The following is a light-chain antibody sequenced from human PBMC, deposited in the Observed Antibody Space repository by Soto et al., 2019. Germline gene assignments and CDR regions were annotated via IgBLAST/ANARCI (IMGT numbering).Light chain of an antibody. J-gene: IGKJ5*01. CDR1: QTISSW. V-gene: IGKV1-5*03. CDR3: QQYGSSPT. CDR2: KAS. Sequence: DIQMTQSPSTLSGSVGDRVTITCRASQTISSWLAWYQQKPGKAPKLLIYKASTLKSGVPSRLSGSGSGTEFTLTISSLQPDDFAVYYCQQYGSSPTFGQGTRLEIK.